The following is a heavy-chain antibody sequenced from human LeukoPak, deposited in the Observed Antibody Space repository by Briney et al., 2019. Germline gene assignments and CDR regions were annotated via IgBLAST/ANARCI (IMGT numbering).Heavy chain of an antibody. V-gene: IGHV3-66*01. CDR2: IYTGGST. D-gene: IGHD2-15*01. Sequence: PGGSLRLSCAASGFTVSSNYMSWVRQGPGKGLEWFSVIYTGGSTYYADSVEGRFTISRDNSKNTLYLEMNSLKDGATAVYYCARGGGRDFDYWGQGTLVTVSS. J-gene: IGHJ4*02. CDR3: ARGGGRDFDY. CDR1: GFTVSSNY.